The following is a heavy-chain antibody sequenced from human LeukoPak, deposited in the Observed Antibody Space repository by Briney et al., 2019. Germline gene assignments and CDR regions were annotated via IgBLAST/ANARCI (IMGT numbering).Heavy chain of an antibody. D-gene: IGHD5-18*01. CDR1: SGSISTSNYY. Sequence: SETLSLTCTVSSGSISTSNYYWGWVRQPPGKGLEWIGEINHSGSTNYNPSLKSRVTISVDTSKNQFSLKLSSVTAADTAVYYCARTSGYSYGYVRFTYYNYWGQGTLVTVSS. J-gene: IGHJ4*02. CDR2: INHSGST. CDR3: ARTSGYSYGYVRFTYYNY. V-gene: IGHV4-39*07.